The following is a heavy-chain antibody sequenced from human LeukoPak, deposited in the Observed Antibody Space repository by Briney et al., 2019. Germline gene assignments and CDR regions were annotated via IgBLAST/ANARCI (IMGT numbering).Heavy chain of an antibody. Sequence: SETLSLTCAVYGGSFSGYYWSWIRQPPGKGLEWIGEINHSGSTNYNPSLKSRVTILVDTSKNQFSLKLSSVTAADTAVYYCARQLRQQLVKIDYWGQGTLVTVSS. J-gene: IGHJ4*02. CDR2: INHSGST. CDR3: ARQLRQQLVKIDY. CDR1: GGSFSGYY. V-gene: IGHV4-34*01. D-gene: IGHD6-13*01.